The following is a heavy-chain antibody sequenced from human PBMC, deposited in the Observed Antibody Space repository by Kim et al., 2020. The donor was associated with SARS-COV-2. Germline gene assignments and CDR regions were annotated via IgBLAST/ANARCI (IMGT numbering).Heavy chain of an antibody. CDR3: ARDGKSDYDFGRGYEWRSYCYYGMDV. CDR1: GFTFIDYY. D-gene: IGHD3-3*01. V-gene: IGHV3-11*01. Sequence: GGSLRLSCAASGFTFIDYYMSWIRQAPGKGLEWVSYISSSGSTIYYADSVKGRFTISRDNAKNSLYLQMNSLRAEDTAVYYCARDGKSDYDFGRGYEWRSYCYYGMDVWGQGTTVTLSS. CDR2: ISSSGSTI. J-gene: IGHJ6*02.